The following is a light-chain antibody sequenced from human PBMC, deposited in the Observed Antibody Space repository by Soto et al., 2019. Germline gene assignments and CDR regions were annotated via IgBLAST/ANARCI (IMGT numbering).Light chain of an antibody. CDR3: SSYTSSSTYV. CDR2: DVS. CDR1: SSDDGGYNY. Sequence: QSVLTQPASVSGSPGQSITISCTGTSSDDGGYNYVSWYQQHPGKAPKLMIYDVSNRPSGVSTRFSGSKSGNTASLTISGLQAEDEADYYCSSYTSSSTYVFGTGTTVTVL. V-gene: IGLV2-14*01. J-gene: IGLJ1*01.